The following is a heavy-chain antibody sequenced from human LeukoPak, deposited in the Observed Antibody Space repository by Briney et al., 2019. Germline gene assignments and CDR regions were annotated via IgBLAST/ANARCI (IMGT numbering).Heavy chain of an antibody. CDR1: GYSFSNYW. D-gene: IGHD2-21*02. CDR3: AIPPGYCGNDCSFDH. J-gene: IGHJ4*02. V-gene: IGHV5-51*01. Sequence: GESLKISCEGSGYSFSNYWIGWVRQMPGKGLEWMGIIYPGDYEIRYSPSLQGLVTISVDKSISTAYLQWSSLKASDTAMYYCAIPPGYCGNDCSFDHWGQGTLVTVSS. CDR2: IYPGDYEI.